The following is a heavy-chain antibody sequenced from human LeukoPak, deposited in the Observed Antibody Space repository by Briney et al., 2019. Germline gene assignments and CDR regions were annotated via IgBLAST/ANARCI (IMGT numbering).Heavy chain of an antibody. Sequence: SETLSLTCTVSGGSISNYYWAWIRQPPGKGLEWIGYIYDTGSTKYNPSLKSRLTISLHTSRNQFSLNLSSLTAADTAIYYCARQGGRITGDDFWYFDLWGRGTLVTVSS. D-gene: IGHD7-27*01. CDR1: GGSISNYY. J-gene: IGHJ2*01. CDR3: ARQGGRITGDDFWYFDL. CDR2: IYDTGST. V-gene: IGHV4-59*01.